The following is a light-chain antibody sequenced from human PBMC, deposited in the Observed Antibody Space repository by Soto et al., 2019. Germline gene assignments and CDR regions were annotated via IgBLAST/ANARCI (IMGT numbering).Light chain of an antibody. V-gene: IGKV1-5*03. CDR3: QQYNSYSRT. CDR2: KAS. CDR1: QSISSW. Sequence: DIQMTQSPSTLSASVGDRVTITCRASQSISSWLAWYQQKPGKAPKLLIYKASSLESGVPSRFSGSGSGTEFNLTISSLQPDDVATYYCQQYNSYSRTFGQGTKVEIK. J-gene: IGKJ1*01.